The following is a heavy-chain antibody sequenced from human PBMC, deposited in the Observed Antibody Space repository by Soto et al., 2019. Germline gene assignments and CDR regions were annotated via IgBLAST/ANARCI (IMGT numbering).Heavy chain of an antibody. Sequence: QAPGQGLEWMGWISAYNGNTNYAQKLQGRVTMTTDTSTSTAYMELRSLRSDDTAVYYCARDLEIQDFDYWGQGTLVTVSS. J-gene: IGHJ4*02. CDR3: ARDLEIQDFDY. CDR2: ISAYNGNT. V-gene: IGHV1-18*01. D-gene: IGHD3-3*01.